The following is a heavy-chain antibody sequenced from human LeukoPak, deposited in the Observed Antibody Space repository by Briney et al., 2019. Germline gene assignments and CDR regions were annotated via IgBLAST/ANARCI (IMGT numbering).Heavy chain of an antibody. V-gene: IGHV3-23*01. D-gene: IGHD1-14*01. CDR3: ARDTYRSDLGDAFDI. Sequence: GGSLRLSCLASKFTFNNYAMTWVRQAPGKGLEWVSSISGSGDNMDYADSVKGRFTISRNNSENTLYLQMNSLRAEDTAVYYCARDTYRSDLGDAFDIWGQGTMVTVSS. CDR2: ISGSGDNM. CDR1: KFTFNNYA. J-gene: IGHJ3*02.